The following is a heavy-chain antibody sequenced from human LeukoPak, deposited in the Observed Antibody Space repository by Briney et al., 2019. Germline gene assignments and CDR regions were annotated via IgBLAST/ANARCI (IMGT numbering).Heavy chain of an antibody. D-gene: IGHD2-15*01. V-gene: IGHV4-34*01. CDR3: ARDYSRTPWHDAFDI. CDR1: GGSFSDYY. Sequence: PSETLSLTCAVYGGSFSDYYWSWIRQPPGKGLEWIGETNHSGSTNYTPSLKSRVTISVDTSKNQFSLKVSSVTAADTAVYYCARDYSRTPWHDAFDIWGQGTMVTVSS. CDR2: TNHSGST. J-gene: IGHJ3*02.